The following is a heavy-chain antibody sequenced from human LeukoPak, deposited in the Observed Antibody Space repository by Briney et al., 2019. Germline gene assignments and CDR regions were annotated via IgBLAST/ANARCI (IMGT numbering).Heavy chain of an antibody. Sequence: GGSLRLSCAASGFTFSSYAMHWVRQAPGKGLEWVAVISYDGSNKYYADSVKGRFTISRDNSKNTLYLQMNSLRAEDTAVYYCASGVGQLVGAIDYWGQGTLVTVSS. CDR2: ISYDGSNK. CDR1: GFTFSSYA. J-gene: IGHJ4*02. D-gene: IGHD1-26*01. CDR3: ASGVGQLVGAIDY. V-gene: IGHV3-30-3*01.